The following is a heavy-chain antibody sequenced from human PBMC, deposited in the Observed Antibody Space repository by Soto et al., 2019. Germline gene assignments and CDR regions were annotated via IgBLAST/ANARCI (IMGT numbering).Heavy chain of an antibody. CDR3: ERGIRGQLVKDWFDP. CDR2: IIPILGIA. J-gene: IGHJ5*02. Sequence: QVQLVQSGAEVKKPGSSVKVSCKASGGTFSSYTISWVRQAPGQGLEWMGRIIPILGIANYAQKFQGRVTVXXDXSXVKAYMEASGLGSEDTAVYYCERGIRGQLVKDWFDPWGQGPLVTVSS. CDR1: GGTFSSYT. V-gene: IGHV1-69*02. D-gene: IGHD6-13*01.